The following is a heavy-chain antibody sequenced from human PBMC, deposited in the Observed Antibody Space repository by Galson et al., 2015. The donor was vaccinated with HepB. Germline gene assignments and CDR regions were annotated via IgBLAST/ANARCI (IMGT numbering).Heavy chain of an antibody. CDR1: GFTFSNYA. V-gene: IGHV3-23*01. CDR3: AKCIAVAGKEYYYYMDV. D-gene: IGHD6-19*01. J-gene: IGHJ6*03. CDR2: ISGSGSTT. Sequence: SLRLSCAASGFTFSNYAMSWVRQAPGKGLEWVSGISGSGSTTYYADSVKGRFTISRDNSKNTLYLQMNSLRAEDTAVYYCAKCIAVAGKEYYYYMDVWGKGTTVTVSS.